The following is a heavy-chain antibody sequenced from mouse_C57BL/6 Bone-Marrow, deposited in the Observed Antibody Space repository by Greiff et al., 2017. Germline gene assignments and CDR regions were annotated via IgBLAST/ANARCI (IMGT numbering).Heavy chain of an antibody. J-gene: IGHJ4*01. CDR3: AREWYSNYDAMDY. CDR2: IYPGSGST. CDR1: GYTFTSYW. V-gene: IGHV1-55*01. Sequence: QVQLQQPGAELVKPGASVKMSCKASGYTFTSYWITWVKQRPGQGLEWIGDIYPGSGSTTYNEKFKSKATLTVDTSSSTAYMQLSSLTSEDSAVYYCAREWYSNYDAMDYWGQGTSVTVSS. D-gene: IGHD2-5*01.